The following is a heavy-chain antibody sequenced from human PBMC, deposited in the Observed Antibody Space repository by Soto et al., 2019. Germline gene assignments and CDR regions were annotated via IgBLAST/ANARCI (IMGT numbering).Heavy chain of an antibody. CDR1: GFTFSSYG. Sequence: QPGGSLRLSCAASGFTFSSYGMHWVRQAPGKGLEWVAVIWYDGSNKYYADSVKGRFTISRDNSKNTLYLQMNSLRAEDTAVYYCAREFGSYSTRDYYYGMDVWGQGTTVTVSS. V-gene: IGHV3-33*01. D-gene: IGHD1-26*01. CDR3: AREFGSYSTRDYYYGMDV. CDR2: IWYDGSNK. J-gene: IGHJ6*02.